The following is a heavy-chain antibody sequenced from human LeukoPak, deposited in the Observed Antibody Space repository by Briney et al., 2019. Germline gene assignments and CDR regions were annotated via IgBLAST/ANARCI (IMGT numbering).Heavy chain of an antibody. CDR2: IYYSGST. CDR3: AACGYSGYERGNFDY. J-gene: IGHJ4*02. D-gene: IGHD5-12*01. V-gene: IGHV4-59*01. Sequence: PSETLSLTCTVSGGSTSSYYWSWIRQPPGKGLEWIGYIYYSGSTNYNPSLKSRVTISVDTSKNQFSLKLSSVTAADTAVYYCAACGYSGYERGNFDYWGQGTLVTVSS. CDR1: GGSTSSYY.